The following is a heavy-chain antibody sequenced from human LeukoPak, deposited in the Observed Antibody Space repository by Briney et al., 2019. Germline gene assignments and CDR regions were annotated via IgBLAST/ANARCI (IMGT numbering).Heavy chain of an antibody. D-gene: IGHD2-2*01. V-gene: IGHV4-31*01. CDR2: IYYSGST. Sequence: SETLSLTCTVSGVSISSGGYYWSWLRQHPGKGLEWIVYIYYSGSTYYNPSLKSLVTISVDTSKNQFSLKLSSVTAADTAVYYCARGVVVVPAATVYYYYYYYMDVWGKGTTVTVSS. CDR3: ARGVVVVPAATVYYYYYYYMDV. CDR1: GVSISSGGYY. J-gene: IGHJ6*03.